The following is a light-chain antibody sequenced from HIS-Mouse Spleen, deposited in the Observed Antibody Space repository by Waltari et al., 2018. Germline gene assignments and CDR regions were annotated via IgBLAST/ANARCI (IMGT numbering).Light chain of an antibody. Sequence: SYELTQPPSVSVSPGQTARITCSGDALPTKYPYWYQQKSGQAPVLVIYKDSKRPSGIPERFSGSSSGTMATLTISGAQVEDEADYYCYSTDSSGNHRVFGGGTKLTVL. CDR1: ALPTKY. CDR3: YSTDSSGNHRV. CDR2: KDS. J-gene: IGLJ2*01. V-gene: IGLV3-10*01.